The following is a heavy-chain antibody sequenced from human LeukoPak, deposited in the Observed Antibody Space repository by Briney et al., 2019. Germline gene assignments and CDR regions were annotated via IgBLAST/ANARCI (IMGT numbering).Heavy chain of an antibody. CDR3: ARDLGNFGSGSSYFDY. V-gene: IGHV3-33*01. D-gene: IGHD3-10*01. CDR2: IWYDGSKK. Sequence: GGSLRLSCTASGFTFSNYGLFWVRQAAGKGLEWMAVIWYDGSKKYYADSVKGRFTISRDDSKNTLFLQMNSLRAEGTAVYYCARDLGNFGSGSSYFDYWGQGTLVTVSS. CDR1: GFTFSNYG. J-gene: IGHJ4*02.